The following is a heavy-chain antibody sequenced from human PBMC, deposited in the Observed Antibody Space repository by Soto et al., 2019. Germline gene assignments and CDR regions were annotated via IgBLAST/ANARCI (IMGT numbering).Heavy chain of an antibody. J-gene: IGHJ4*02. CDR1: GFTFSIYA. CDR2: VNGGSGST. Sequence: ASVKVSCKASGFTFSIYAIHWVRQAPGQGLEWVGWVNGGSGSTKYSQKFQDRVTITRDTSAATSDMELKSLRPEDTGFYYCARPSLRGGMDLWGQGTLVTVSS. D-gene: IGHD2-15*01. V-gene: IGHV1-3*01. CDR3: ARPSLRGGMDL.